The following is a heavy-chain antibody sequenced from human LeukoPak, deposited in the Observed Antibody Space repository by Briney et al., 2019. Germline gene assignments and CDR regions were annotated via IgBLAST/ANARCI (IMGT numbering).Heavy chain of an antibody. Sequence: SETLSLTCAVYGGSFSGYYWSWIRQPPGKGLEWMGEINHSGSTNYNPSLKRRVTISVDTSKNQFSLKLSSVTAADTAVYYCARKSRCLPLDVFVFWGQGKRVP. J-gene: IGHJ3*01. D-gene: IGHD4/OR15-4a*01. CDR1: GGSFSGYY. CDR3: ARKSRCLPLDVFVF. CDR2: INHSGST. V-gene: IGHV4-34*01.